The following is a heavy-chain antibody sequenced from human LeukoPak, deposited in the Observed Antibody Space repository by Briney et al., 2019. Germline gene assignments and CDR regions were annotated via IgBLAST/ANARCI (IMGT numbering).Heavy chain of an antibody. CDR3: ASYYGDYESFDY. CDR1: GFNFSDYY. Sequence: GGSLRLSCAGSGFNFSDYYMSWIRQAPGKGLGWVSFISSTGFSTYYADSVKGRFTISRDNAKNSLYLQMNSLRAEDTAVYYCASYYGDYESFDYWGQGTLVTVSS. V-gene: IGHV3-11*04. D-gene: IGHD4-17*01. J-gene: IGHJ4*02. CDR2: ISSTGFST.